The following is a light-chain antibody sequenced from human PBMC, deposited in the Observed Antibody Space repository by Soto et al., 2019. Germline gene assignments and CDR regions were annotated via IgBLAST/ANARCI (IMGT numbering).Light chain of an antibody. J-gene: IGLJ1*01. Sequence: QPVLTQSPSASASLGASVKLTCTLSSGHSSYAIAWHQQQPEKGPRYLMKVNSDGSHIKGDGIPDRFSGSSSGAERYLTISSLQSEDEADYFCQTWGTGIEVFGTGTKLTVL. CDR1: SGHSSYA. CDR3: QTWGTGIEV. CDR2: VNSDGSH. V-gene: IGLV4-69*01.